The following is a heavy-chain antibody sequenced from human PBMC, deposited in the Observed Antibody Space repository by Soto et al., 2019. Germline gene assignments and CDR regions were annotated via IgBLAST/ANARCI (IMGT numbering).Heavy chain of an antibody. J-gene: IGHJ5*02. Sequence: PGGSLRLSCEASGFTFSDYWMSWVRQAPGKGPEWVANIKFDGSEKQYVDSVRGRFTISRDNSRSSLSLQMNSLRAGDTAVYYCVTDRGYCSSSTCSASRNYYFDAWGQGTLVTVSS. D-gene: IGHD2-2*01. V-gene: IGHV3-7*03. CDR3: VTDRGYCSSSTCSASRNYYFDA. CDR2: IKFDGSEK. CDR1: GFTFSDYW.